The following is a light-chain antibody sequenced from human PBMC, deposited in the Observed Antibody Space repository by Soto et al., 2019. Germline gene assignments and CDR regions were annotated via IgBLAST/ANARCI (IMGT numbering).Light chain of an antibody. Sequence: ETVLTQSPGTLSLSPGERATLSCRASQSVTSNYLARYQLKPGQAPRRLVYVATNRATGITDTFGGSGSGTDFTLTISTLEPEDFAVYYCPQYGSSPRTFGQGTKLEL. CDR1: QSVTSNY. V-gene: IGKV3-20*01. CDR3: PQYGSSPRT. J-gene: IGKJ2*02. CDR2: VAT.